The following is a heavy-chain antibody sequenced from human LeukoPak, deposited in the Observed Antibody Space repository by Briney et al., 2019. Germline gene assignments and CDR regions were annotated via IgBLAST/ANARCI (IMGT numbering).Heavy chain of an antibody. CDR2: ISTSGST. CDR3: AREGQQRPPDY. V-gene: IGHV4-4*07. Sequence: SETLSLTCTVSGSSISGYYWSWIRQPAGQGLEWIGRISTSGSTHCSPSLKSRVTMSVDTSRNQFSLNLSSVAAADTAVYYCAREGQQRPPDYWGQGTLVTVSS. J-gene: IGHJ4*02. CDR1: GSSISGYY. D-gene: IGHD6-25*01.